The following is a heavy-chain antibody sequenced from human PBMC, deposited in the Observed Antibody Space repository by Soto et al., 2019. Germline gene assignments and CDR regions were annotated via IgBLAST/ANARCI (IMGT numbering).Heavy chain of an antibody. CDR3: ARGGNWGFDYFDY. CDR2: IKQDGSEK. D-gene: IGHD7-27*01. CDR1: GFTFSDYW. V-gene: IGHV3-7*05. J-gene: IGHJ4*02. Sequence: EVQLVESGGGFVQPGGSLRLSCAASGFTFSDYWVTWVRQAPGKGLEWVANIKQDGSEKYYVDSVKGRFTISRDNAKNSLYLQMNSLRAEDTAVYYCARGGNWGFDYFDYWGQGTLVTVSS.